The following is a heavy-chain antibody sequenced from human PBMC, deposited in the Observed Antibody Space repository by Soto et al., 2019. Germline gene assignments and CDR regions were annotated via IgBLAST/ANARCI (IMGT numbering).Heavy chain of an antibody. D-gene: IGHD6-19*01. CDR3: VREGSGWYSSGSFDF. CDR2: ISGSGGSA. CDR1: VCSFSNYA. Sequence: VGSLRLSCASSVCSFSNYAMNCVRHSPGKWLEWVSVISGSGGSASYADSVQGRFTISRDNSNNTLYLQMNSLRAEDTAIYSCVREGSGWYSSGSFDFWGRGTMVTV. J-gene: IGHJ3*01. V-gene: IGHV3-23*01.